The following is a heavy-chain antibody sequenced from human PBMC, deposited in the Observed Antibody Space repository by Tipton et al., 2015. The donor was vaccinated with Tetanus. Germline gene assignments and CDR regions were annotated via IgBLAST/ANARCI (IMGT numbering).Heavy chain of an antibody. J-gene: IGHJ5*01. CDR2: ISYSSTSI. D-gene: IGHD2-21*01. CDR3: ARRGEARANWFDS. V-gene: IGHV3-48*02. CDR1: GFSFRDFG. Sequence: GSLRLSCAGSGFSFRDFGMNWVRQAPGKGLEWLSYISYSSTSIYYADSVKGRFVVSRDNAKSSLYLQMNTLRDDDTAVYYCARRGEARANWFDSWGQGTLVAVSS.